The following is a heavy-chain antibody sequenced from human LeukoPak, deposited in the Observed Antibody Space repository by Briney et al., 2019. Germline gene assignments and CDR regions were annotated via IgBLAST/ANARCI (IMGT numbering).Heavy chain of an antibody. CDR3: ARASKYYYYMDV. Sequence: ASVKVSCKASGYTFTGYYMHWARQAPGQGLEWMGWINPNSGGTNYAQKFQGRVTMTRDTSISTAYMELSRLRSDDTAVYYCARASKYYYYMDVWGKGTTVTVSS. J-gene: IGHJ6*03. CDR1: GYTFTGYY. V-gene: IGHV1-2*02. CDR2: INPNSGGT.